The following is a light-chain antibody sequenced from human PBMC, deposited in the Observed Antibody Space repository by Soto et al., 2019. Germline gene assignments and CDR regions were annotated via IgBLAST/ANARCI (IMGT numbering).Light chain of an antibody. Sequence: QLVLTQSSSASASLGSSVNLTCTRSSGHSSYIIAWHQQQPGKAPRYLMKLEGSGSYNKGSGVPDRFSGSSSGADRYLTISNLQFEDEADYYCETWDFNTRVFGGGTKLTVL. CDR3: ETWDFNTRV. CDR2: LEGSGSY. J-gene: IGLJ3*02. V-gene: IGLV4-60*02. CDR1: SGHSSYI.